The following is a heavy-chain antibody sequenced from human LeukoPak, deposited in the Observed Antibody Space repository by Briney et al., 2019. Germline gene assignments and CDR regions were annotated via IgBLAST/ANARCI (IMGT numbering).Heavy chain of an antibody. CDR2: IYYSGST. D-gene: IGHD5-18*01. V-gene: IGHV4-39*07. CDR3: ARDGVQLWSLDAFDI. Sequence: SETLSLTCTVSGGSISSYYWGWIRQPPGKGLEWIGSIYYSGSTYYNPSLKSRVTISVDTSKNQFSLKLSSVTAADTAVYYCARDGVQLWSLDAFDIWGQGTMVTVSS. J-gene: IGHJ3*02. CDR1: GGSISSYY.